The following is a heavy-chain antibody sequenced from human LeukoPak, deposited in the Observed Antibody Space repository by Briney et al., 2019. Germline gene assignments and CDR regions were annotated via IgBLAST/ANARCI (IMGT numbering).Heavy chain of an antibody. V-gene: IGHV3-23*01. Sequence: GGSLRLSCAASRFPFSSYWMHWVRQAPGKGLEWVSAISGSGGTAYYADSVKGRFTISRDNSKNTLYLQMNSLRAEDTAVYYCAKKGYYDGSGYYMYYFDHWGQGTLVTVSS. D-gene: IGHD3-22*01. J-gene: IGHJ4*02. CDR1: RFPFSSYW. CDR3: AKKGYYDGSGYYMYYFDH. CDR2: ISGSGGTA.